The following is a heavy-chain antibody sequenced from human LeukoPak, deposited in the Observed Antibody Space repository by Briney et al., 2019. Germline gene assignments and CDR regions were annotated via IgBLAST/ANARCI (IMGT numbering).Heavy chain of an antibody. CDR1: GFPFSSYS. CDR2: ITSSSSTT. V-gene: IGHV3-48*01. J-gene: IGHJ4*02. Sequence: GGSLLPSCAASGFPFSSYSMNWVRQAPGKGLEWISYITSSSSTTYYADSVKGRFIISRDNAKNSLYLQMNSLRAEDTAVYYCARDEWSGTPYYFDYWGQGTLVTVSS. CDR3: ARDEWSGTPYYFDY. D-gene: IGHD3-10*01.